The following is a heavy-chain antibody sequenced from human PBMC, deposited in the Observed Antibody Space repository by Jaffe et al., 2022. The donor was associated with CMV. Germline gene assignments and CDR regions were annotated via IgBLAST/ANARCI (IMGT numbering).Heavy chain of an antibody. Sequence: QVQLRESGPGLVKPSQTLSLTCSVSGDSMNSVNSHWSWIRQPPGKGLEWIGYISYTGSTYYKPSLRSRISISVDTSKNQFSLNLASVTAADTAVYYCALHGIFGPVIIDYWGQGTLVTVSS. J-gene: IGHJ4*02. V-gene: IGHV4-31*03. CDR3: ALHGIFGPVIIDY. D-gene: IGHD3-3*02. CDR2: ISYTGST. CDR1: GDSMNSVNSH.